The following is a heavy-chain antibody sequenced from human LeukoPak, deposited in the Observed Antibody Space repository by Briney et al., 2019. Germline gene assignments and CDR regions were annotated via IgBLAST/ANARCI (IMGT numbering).Heavy chain of an antibody. J-gene: IGHJ4*02. CDR1: GYTFTGYY. CDR3: ARDNIVVVPAAIQWDY. CDR2: INPNSGGT. D-gene: IGHD2-2*02. V-gene: IGHV1-2*02. Sequence: VASVKVSCKASGYTFTGYYMHWVRQAPGQGLEWMGWINPNSGGTNYAQKFQGRVTMTRDTSISTAYMELSRLRSDDTAVYYCARDNIVVVPAAIQWDYWGQGTLVTVSS.